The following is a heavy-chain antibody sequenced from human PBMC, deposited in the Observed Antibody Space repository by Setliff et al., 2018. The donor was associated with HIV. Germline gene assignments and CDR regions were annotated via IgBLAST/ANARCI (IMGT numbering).Heavy chain of an antibody. V-gene: IGHV3-21*01. CDR2: ISSSTYYI. D-gene: IGHD5-18*01. CDR1: GFTFSSYT. J-gene: IGHJ4*02. CDR3: ASIELAAMVPVDY. Sequence: PGGSLRLSCAASGFTFSSYTMNWVRQAPGKGLEWVSSISSSTYYIYYADSVKGRFTISRHNAKNSLFLQMNSLRAEDTAVYYCASIELAAMVPVDYWGQGTLVTVSS.